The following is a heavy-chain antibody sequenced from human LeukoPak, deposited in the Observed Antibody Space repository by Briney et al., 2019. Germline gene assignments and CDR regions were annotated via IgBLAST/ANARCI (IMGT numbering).Heavy chain of an antibody. J-gene: IGHJ4*02. D-gene: IGHD6-19*01. Sequence: GASVKVSCKASGYTFTSYGISWVRQAPGQGLEWMGWISAYNGNTNYAQKLQGRVTITADESTSTAYMELSSLRSEDTAVYYCASLVGVGAVAGTADYWGQGTLVTVSS. V-gene: IGHV1-18*01. CDR1: GYTFTSYG. CDR2: ISAYNGNT. CDR3: ASLVGVGAVAGTADY.